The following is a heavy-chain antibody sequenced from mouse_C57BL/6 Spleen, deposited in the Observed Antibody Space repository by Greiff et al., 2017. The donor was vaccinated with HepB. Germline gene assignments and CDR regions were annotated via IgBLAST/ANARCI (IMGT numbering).Heavy chain of an antibody. Sequence: VQLQQSGAELVRPGTSVKVSCKASGYAFTNYLIEWVKQRPGQGLEWIGVINPGSGGTNYNEKFKGKATLTADKSSSTAYMQLSSLTSEDSAVYFCARRDLRGDYFDYWGQGTTLTVSS. D-gene: IGHD5-1*01. V-gene: IGHV1-54*01. CDR3: ARRDLRGDYFDY. CDR1: GYAFTNYL. J-gene: IGHJ2*01. CDR2: INPGSGGT.